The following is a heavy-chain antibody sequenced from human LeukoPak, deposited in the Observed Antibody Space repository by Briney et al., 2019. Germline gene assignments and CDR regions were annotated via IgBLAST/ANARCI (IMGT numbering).Heavy chain of an antibody. D-gene: IGHD4-11*01. V-gene: IGHV4-4*01. Sequence: GSLRLSCAASGFTFSSYAMHWVRQSPGKGLEWIGEIHHSESTNSNPSLKSRVTISVDKSKNQISLKLTSVTAADTAVYFCARSPYTYYAMDVWGKGTTVTVSS. CDR3: ARSPYTYYAMDV. J-gene: IGHJ6*04. CDR2: IHHSEST. CDR1: GFTFSSYA.